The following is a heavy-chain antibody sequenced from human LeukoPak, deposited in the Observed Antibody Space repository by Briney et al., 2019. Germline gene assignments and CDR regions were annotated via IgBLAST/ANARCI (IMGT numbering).Heavy chain of an antibody. V-gene: IGHV1-69*13. Sequence: SVKVSCKASGGTFSSYAISWVRQAPGQGLEWMGGIIPIFGTANYAQKFQGRVTITAGEPTSTAYMELSSLRSEDTAVYYCARDFEYYYGSGSLYYYYGMDVWGKGTTVTVSS. CDR3: ARDFEYYYGSGSLYYYYGMDV. CDR1: GGTFSSYA. CDR2: IIPIFGTA. D-gene: IGHD3-10*01. J-gene: IGHJ6*04.